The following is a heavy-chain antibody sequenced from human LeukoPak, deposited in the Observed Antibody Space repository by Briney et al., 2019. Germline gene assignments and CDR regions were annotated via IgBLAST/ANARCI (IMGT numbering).Heavy chain of an antibody. V-gene: IGHV1-2*02. CDR1: GYTFTGYH. D-gene: IGHD3-22*01. Sequence: ASVKVSCKASGYTFTGYHMHWVRQAPGQGLEWMGWINPNSGGTNYAQKFQGRVTMTRDTSISTAYMELSRLRSDDTAVYYCARATSGYYDYFDYWGQGTLVTVSS. CDR2: INPNSGGT. CDR3: ARATSGYYDYFDY. J-gene: IGHJ4*02.